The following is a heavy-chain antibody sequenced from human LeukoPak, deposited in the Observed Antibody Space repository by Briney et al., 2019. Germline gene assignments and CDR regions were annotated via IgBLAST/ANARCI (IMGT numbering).Heavy chain of an antibody. D-gene: IGHD4-17*01. J-gene: IGHJ4*02. CDR1: GGSISSYY. V-gene: IGHV4-59*01. Sequence: NASETLSLTCTVSGGSISSYYWSWIRQPPGKGLEWIGYIYYSGSTNYNPSLKSRVTISVDTSKNQFSLKLSSVTAADTAVYYCARGSHYGDYGYWGQGTLVTVSS. CDR3: ARGSHYGDYGY. CDR2: IYYSGST.